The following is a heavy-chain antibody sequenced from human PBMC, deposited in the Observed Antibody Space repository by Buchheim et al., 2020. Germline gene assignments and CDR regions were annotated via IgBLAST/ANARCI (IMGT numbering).Heavy chain of an antibody. CDR1: GGYISSYY. V-gene: IGHV4-59*01. D-gene: IGHD3-3*01. J-gene: IGHJ6*02. CDR2: IYYSGST. Sequence: QVQLQESGPGLVKPSETLSLTCTVSGGYISSYYWNWVRQPPGKGLEWIGYIYYSGSTNVNPSLQSRVTISVDTSKNQFSLELSSVTAADTAVYYCARMGYDFWSGHFLYYGMDVWGQGTT. CDR3: ARMGYDFWSGHFLYYGMDV.